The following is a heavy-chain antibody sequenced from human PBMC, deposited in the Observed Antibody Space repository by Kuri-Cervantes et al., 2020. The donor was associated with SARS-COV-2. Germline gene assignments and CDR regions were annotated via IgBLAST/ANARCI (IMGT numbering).Heavy chain of an antibody. V-gene: IGHV3-33*01. CDR3: ARDQVASSSWDYYMDV. CDR2: IWSDGSQK. J-gene: IGHJ6*03. CDR1: GFTFSTYG. Sequence: GESLKISCAASGFTFSTYGMQWVRQAPGKGLEWVAVIWSDGSQKYYADSVKGRFTISRDNSKNTLYLQMNNLRAEDTAVYYCARDQVASSSWDYYMDVWGKGTTVTVSS. D-gene: IGHD6-13*01.